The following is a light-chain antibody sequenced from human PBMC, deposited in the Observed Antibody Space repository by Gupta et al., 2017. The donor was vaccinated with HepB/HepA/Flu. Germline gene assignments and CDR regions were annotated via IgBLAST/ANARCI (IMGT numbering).Light chain of an antibody. CDR3: QSYDSSLSGAV. J-gene: IGLJ2*01. CDR1: ISNIGAGYD. Sequence: QSVLTQPPSVSGAPGQMVTISCTGSISNIGAGYDVHWYQQLPGTAPKLPIYGNSNRPSGVPDRFSGSKSGTSDSLAITGLQAEDEAEYYCQSYDSSLSGAVFGGGTKLTVL. CDR2: GNS. V-gene: IGLV1-40*01.